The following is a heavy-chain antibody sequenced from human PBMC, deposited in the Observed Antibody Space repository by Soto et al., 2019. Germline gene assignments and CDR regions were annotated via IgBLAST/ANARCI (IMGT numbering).Heavy chain of an antibody. Sequence: QVQLVESGGGLVKPGGSLRFSCAASGFTFSDYYMSWIRQAPGKGLEWLSYISSGGSATYYADSVNGRFTISRDNAKNSLSLQMNSLRAEDTAVYYCARLRDYCSGGRCYSGYYYYMDVWGRGTTVTVSS. CDR3: ARLRDYCSGGRCYSGYYYYMDV. D-gene: IGHD2-15*01. V-gene: IGHV3-11*01. CDR2: ISSGGSAT. J-gene: IGHJ6*03. CDR1: GFTFSDYY.